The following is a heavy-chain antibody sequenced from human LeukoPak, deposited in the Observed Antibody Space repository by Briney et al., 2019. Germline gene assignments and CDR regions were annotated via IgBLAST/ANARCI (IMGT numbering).Heavy chain of an antibody. J-gene: IGHJ4*02. CDR2: MHYSGNFYSGSA. V-gene: IGHV4-39*07. D-gene: IGHD3-22*01. CDR1: GGSISGSRYY. CDR3: ARGRDSRGYQFMGFDS. Sequence: PSETLSLTCTVSGGSISGSRYYWAWVRQPPGKGLEWIGSMHYSGNFYSGSAYYNPSLRSRVTISVDTSKNQFSLRLSSVTAADTVVYYCARGRDSRGYQFMGFDSWGQGTLVTVSS.